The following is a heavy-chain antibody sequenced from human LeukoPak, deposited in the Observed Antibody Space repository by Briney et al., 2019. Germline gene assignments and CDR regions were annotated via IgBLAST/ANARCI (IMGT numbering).Heavy chain of an antibody. CDR3: AKEGYCSSTSCQYYFDY. Sequence: GGSLRLSCAASGFTFSSYGMHWVRQAPGKGLEGVAVISYDGSNKYYADSVKGRFTISRDNSKNTLYLQMNSLRAEDTAVYYCAKEGYCSSTSCQYYFDYWGQGTLVTVSS. J-gene: IGHJ4*02. D-gene: IGHD2-2*01. CDR2: ISYDGSNK. CDR1: GFTFSSYG. V-gene: IGHV3-30*18.